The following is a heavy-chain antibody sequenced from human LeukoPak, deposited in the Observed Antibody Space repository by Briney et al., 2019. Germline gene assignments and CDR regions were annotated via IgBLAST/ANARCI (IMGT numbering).Heavy chain of an antibody. V-gene: IGHV1-8*03. CDR1: GYTFTSYD. D-gene: IGHD6-13*01. CDR2: MNPNSGNT. Sequence: GASVKVSCKASGYTFTSYDISWVRQATGQGLEWMGWMNPNSGNTGYAQKFQGRVTITRNTSISTAYMELSSLRSEDTAVYYCARGAYSSSWYRDYYYYYYMDVWGKGTTVTVSS. J-gene: IGHJ6*03. CDR3: ARGAYSSSWYRDYYYYYYMDV.